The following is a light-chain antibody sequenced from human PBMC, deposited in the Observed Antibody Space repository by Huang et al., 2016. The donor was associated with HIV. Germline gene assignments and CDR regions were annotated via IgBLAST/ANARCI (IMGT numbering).Light chain of an antibody. Sequence: DIQMTQSPSSLSASVGDTVTITCRASQSISSYLNWYQQRPGKAPNLLIYAASTLQSGVPSRFSGSGSGPDFTLTISSLHPEDLATYYCQQTYSSLPTFGQGTRLE. CDR1: QSISSY. CDR3: QQTYSSLPT. J-gene: IGKJ5*01. CDR2: AAS. V-gene: IGKV1-39*01.